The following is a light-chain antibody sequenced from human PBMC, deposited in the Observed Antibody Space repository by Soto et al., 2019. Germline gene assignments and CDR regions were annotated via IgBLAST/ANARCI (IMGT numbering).Light chain of an antibody. V-gene: IGLV2-14*01. J-gene: IGLJ1*01. CDR1: SSDVGGYNY. CDR2: DVS. CDR3: CSYTTSNTRQIV. Sequence: QSALTQPASVSGSPGQSITISCTGTSSDVGGYNYVSWYQQHPGKAPKFMIYDVSNRPSGVSIRFSGSKSGNTASLTISGLQAEDEADYYCCSYTTSNTRQIVFGTGTKVTVL.